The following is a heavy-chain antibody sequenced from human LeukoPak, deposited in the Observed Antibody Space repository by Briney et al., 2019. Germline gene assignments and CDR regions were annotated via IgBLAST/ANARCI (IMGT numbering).Heavy chain of an antibody. J-gene: IGHJ4*02. CDR2: IYTSGST. Sequence: SETLSLTCTVSGGSISSYYWSWIRQPAGKGLEWIGRIYTSGSTNYNPSLKSRVTISVDKSKKQFSLKPSSVTAADTAVYYCARLVAPNYYDSSGSYYFDYWGQGTLVTVSS. V-gene: IGHV4-4*07. CDR3: ARLVAPNYYDSSGSYYFDY. CDR1: GGSISSYY. D-gene: IGHD3-22*01.